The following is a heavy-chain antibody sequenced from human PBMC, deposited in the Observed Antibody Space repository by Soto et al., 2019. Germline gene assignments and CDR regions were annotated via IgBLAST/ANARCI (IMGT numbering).Heavy chain of an antibody. J-gene: IGHJ6*02. Sequence: SETLSLTCTVSGGSISSSSYYWGWIRQPPGKGLEWIGSIYYSGSTYYNPSLKSRVTISVDTSKNQFSLKLSSVIAADTAVYYCAIRPRSSGWSSPLYYYYYYGMDVWGQGTTVTVSS. V-gene: IGHV4-39*01. CDR2: IYYSGST. D-gene: IGHD6-19*01. CDR1: GGSISSSSYY. CDR3: AIRPRSSGWSSPLYYYYYYGMDV.